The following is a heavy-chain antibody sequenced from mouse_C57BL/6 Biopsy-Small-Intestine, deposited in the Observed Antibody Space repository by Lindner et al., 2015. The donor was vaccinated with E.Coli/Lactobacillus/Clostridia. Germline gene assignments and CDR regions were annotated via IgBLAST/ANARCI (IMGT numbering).Heavy chain of an antibody. V-gene: IGHV1-82*01. CDR2: IYPGDGDT. Sequence: VQLQESGPELVKPGASVKISCKASGYAFSSSWMNWVKQRPGKGLEWIGRIYPGDGDTNYNGKFKGKATLTADKSSSTAYMQLSSLTSEDSAVYFCEFADITTVVYFDYWGQGTTLTVSS. J-gene: IGHJ2*01. D-gene: IGHD1-1*01. CDR1: GYAFSSSW. CDR3: EFADITTVVYFDY.